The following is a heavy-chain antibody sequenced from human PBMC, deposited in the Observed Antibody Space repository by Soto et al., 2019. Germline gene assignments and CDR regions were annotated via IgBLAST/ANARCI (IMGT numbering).Heavy chain of an antibody. Sequence: EVQLVESGGGLVQPGGSLRLSCTASGFTFSSHWMSWVRQAPGKGLEWVANIKEDGSEKYYVDSVKGRFTISRDNAKNSLYLQMNSLRAEDTAVYYCARDSTLDAFDIWGQGTMITVSS. CDR3: ARDSTLDAFDI. CDR1: GFTFSSHW. V-gene: IGHV3-7*01. J-gene: IGHJ3*02. CDR2: IKEDGSEK.